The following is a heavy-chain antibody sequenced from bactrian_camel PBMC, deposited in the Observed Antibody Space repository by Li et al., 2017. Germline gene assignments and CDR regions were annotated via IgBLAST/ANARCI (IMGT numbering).Heavy chain of an antibody. D-gene: IGHD3*01. Sequence: HVQLVESGGGLVQPGGSLRLSCAASGFTFNSYYMSWVRQAPGKGLEWVSSIYSDNDSTYYADFVKDRFTISRDNAKNTLYLQLNSPKTEDTAMYYCSKDFRMRLGIIAMGHEYDHWGQGTQVTVS. V-gene: IGHV3-2*01. CDR3: SKDFRMRLGIIAMGHEYDH. CDR2: IYSDNDST. J-gene: IGHJ4*01. CDR1: GFTFNSYY.